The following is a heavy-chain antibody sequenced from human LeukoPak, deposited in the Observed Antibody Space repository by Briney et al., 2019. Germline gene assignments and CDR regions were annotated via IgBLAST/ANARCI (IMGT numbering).Heavy chain of an antibody. CDR2: IKSDGSIT. V-gene: IGHV3-74*01. CDR3: GRDNNYKVDV. D-gene: IGHD4-11*01. CDR1: RFTFSHYW. J-gene: IGHJ6*04. Sequence: PGGSLRLACATSRFTFSHYWMLWVRQAPGKGLVWVSNIKSDGSITNYADSVRGRFTISRDNAKNILYLQINSLRAEDTAVYYCGRDNNYKVDVWGKGTTVTVSS.